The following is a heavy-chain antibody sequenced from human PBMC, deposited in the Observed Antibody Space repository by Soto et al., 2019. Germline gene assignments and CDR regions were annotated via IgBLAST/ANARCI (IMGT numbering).Heavy chain of an antibody. Sequence: GGSLRLSCAASGFTFSNYGMTWVRLAPGKGLEWVSTISGSGGRTFYTDPVKGRFTISRDNSKNTLYLQMKSLRAEDTAVYYCAKEMIASTLADFFDYWGQGTLVTVSS. CDR2: ISGSGGRT. CDR1: GFTFSNYG. V-gene: IGHV3-23*01. CDR3: AKEMIASTLADFFDY. J-gene: IGHJ4*02. D-gene: IGHD2-21*01.